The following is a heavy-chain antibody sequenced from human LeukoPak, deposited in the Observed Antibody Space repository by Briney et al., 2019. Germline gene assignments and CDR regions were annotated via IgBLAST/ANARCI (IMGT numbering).Heavy chain of an antibody. Sequence: XGSXRLSCAASGFTFSSYAMSWVRQAPGKGLEWVXXXSGSGGSTYYADSVKGRFTISRDNSKNTLYLQTNSLRAEDTAVYYCAKYSPAYCSGGSCLNCFDYWGQGTLVTVSS. CDR3: AKYSPAYCSGGSCLNCFDY. V-gene: IGHV3-23*01. J-gene: IGHJ4*02. CDR2: XSGSGGST. D-gene: IGHD2-15*01. CDR1: GFTFSSYA.